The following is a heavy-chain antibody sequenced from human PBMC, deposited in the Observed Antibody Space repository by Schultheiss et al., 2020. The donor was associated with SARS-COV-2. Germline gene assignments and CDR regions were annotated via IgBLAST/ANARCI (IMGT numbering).Heavy chain of an antibody. CDR3: ARGVVVPAANPDYYYYYYMDV. D-gene: IGHD2-2*01. CDR2: IIPIFGTA. Sequence: SVKVSCKASGGTFSSYTISWVRQAPGQGLEWMGGIIPIFGTANYAQKFQGRVTITADESTSTAYMELSSLRSEDTAVYYCARGVVVPAANPDYYYYYYMDVWGKGTTVTVSS. V-gene: IGHV1-69*13. CDR1: GGTFSSYT. J-gene: IGHJ6*03.